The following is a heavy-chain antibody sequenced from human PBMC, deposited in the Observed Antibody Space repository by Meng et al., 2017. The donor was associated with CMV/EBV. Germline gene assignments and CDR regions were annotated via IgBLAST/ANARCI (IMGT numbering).Heavy chain of an antibody. CDR1: GFTFDDYA. Sequence: GGSLRLSCAASGFTFDDYAMHWVRQAPGKGLEWVSGISWNSGSIGYADSVKGRFTISRDNAKNSLYLQMNSLRAEDTAVYYCAKGRSIEAPGTRYFDCWGQGTLVTVSS. CDR3: AKGRSIEAPGTRYFDC. D-gene: IGHD6-13*01. V-gene: IGHV3-9*01. CDR2: ISWNSGSI. J-gene: IGHJ4*02.